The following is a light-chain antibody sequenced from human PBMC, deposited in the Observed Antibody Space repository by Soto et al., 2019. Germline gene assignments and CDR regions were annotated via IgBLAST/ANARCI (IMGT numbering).Light chain of an antibody. V-gene: IGKV3-20*01. CDR2: GAS. CDR1: QSVSSSY. J-gene: IGKJ1*01. Sequence: EIVLTQSPGTLSLSPGERATISCRASQSVSSSYLAWYKQKPGQAPRLLLYGASSRATGIPDRFSGSGSGTEFTLTISRLEPEDFEVYYCQQYGSSPRTFGQGTKVDIK. CDR3: QQYGSSPRT.